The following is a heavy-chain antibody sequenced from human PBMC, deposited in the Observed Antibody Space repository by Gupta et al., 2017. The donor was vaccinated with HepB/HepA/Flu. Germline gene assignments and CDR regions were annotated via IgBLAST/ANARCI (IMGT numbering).Heavy chain of an antibody. J-gene: IGHJ5*02. CDR3: ARWEKYRRVFDP. CDR2: MYSSGTT. V-gene: IGHV4-4*07. Sequence: QVQLQESGPGLVKSSETLSLTCTVSGGSITDGYWTWVRQAAGKGLECIGRMYSSGTTVYNPSFKSRVTMSLDTAKNQFSLTLRSVTAADTAVYYCARWEKYRRVFDPWGQGTLVTVSS. D-gene: IGHD1-26*01. CDR1: GGSITDGY.